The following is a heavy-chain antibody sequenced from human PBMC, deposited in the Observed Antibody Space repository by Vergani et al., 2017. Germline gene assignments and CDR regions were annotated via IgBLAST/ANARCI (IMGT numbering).Heavy chain of an antibody. J-gene: IGHJ5*02. CDR1: GYTFTSYY. CDR3: AREWSGGFDWLTNWFDP. CDR2: INPSGGST. D-gene: IGHD3-9*01. V-gene: IGHV1-46*01. Sequence: QVQLVQSGAEVKKPGASVKVSCKASGYTFTSYYMHWVRQAPGQGLEWMGIINPSGGSTSYAQKFQGRVTMTRDTSTSTVYMELSSLRSEDTAVYYCAREWSGGFDWLTNWFDPWGQGTLVTVSS.